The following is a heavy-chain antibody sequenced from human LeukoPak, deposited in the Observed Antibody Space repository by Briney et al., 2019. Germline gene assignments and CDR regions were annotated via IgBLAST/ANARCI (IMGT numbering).Heavy chain of an antibody. D-gene: IGHD5-24*01. CDR2: IIPIFGTA. V-gene: IGHV1-69*13. Sequence: GASVKVSCKASGYTFISYGITWVRQAPGQGLEWMGGIIPIFGTANYAQKFQGRVTITADESTSTAYMELSSLRSEDTAVYYCARVEMATKRFDYWGQGTLVTVSS. CDR3: ARVEMATKRFDY. CDR1: GYTFISYG. J-gene: IGHJ4*02.